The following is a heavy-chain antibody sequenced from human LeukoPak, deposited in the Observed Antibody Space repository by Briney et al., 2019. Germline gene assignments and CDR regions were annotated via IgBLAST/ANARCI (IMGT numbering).Heavy chain of an antibody. D-gene: IGHD6-25*01. CDR2: IIPILGIA. J-gene: IGHJ4*02. V-gene: IGHV1-69*04. Sequence: GASVKVSCKASGGTFSSYAISWVRQAPGQGLEWMGRIIPILGIANYAQKFQGRVTITADKSTSTAYMELSSLRSEDTAAYYCAREAATNFDYWGQGTLVTVSS. CDR1: GGTFSSYA. CDR3: AREAATNFDY.